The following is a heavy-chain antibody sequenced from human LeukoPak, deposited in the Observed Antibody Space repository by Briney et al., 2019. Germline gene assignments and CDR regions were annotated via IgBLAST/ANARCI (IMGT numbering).Heavy chain of an antibody. Sequence: SETLSLTCTVSGYSISSGYYWGWIRQPPGKGLEWIGSIYHSGSTYYNPSLKSRVTISVDTSKNQFSLKLSSVTAADTAVYYCARDEGITIFGVVIPSPYFDYWGQGALVTVSS. CDR1: GYSISSGYY. V-gene: IGHV4-38-2*02. CDR2: IYHSGST. D-gene: IGHD3-3*01. CDR3: ARDEGITIFGVVIPSPYFDY. J-gene: IGHJ4*02.